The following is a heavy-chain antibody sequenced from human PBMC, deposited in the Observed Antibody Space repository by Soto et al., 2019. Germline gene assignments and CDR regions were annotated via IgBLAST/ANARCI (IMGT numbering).Heavy chain of an antibody. V-gene: IGHV3-23*01. CDR3: AKADVNKGPRLNYYYGMDV. CDR1: GFTFRNYA. Sequence: DVQLLESGGRLVQPGGSLRLSCGASGFTFRNYAVAWIRQAPGKGLEWVSVIGSDGGGVHYADSVKGRFTISRDNSKNTLYLQMNSLRAEDTAVYYCAKADVNKGPRLNYYYGMDVWGQGTTVTVSS. D-gene: IGHD3-16*01. CDR2: IGSDGGGV. J-gene: IGHJ6*02.